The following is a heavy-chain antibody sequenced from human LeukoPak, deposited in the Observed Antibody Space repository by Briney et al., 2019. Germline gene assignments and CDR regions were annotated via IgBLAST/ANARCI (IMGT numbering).Heavy chain of an antibody. CDR3: ARDREVVAATFDY. J-gene: IGHJ4*02. CDR1: GFTFSSYS. CDR2: ISSSSSYI. D-gene: IGHD2-15*01. Sequence: GGSLRLSCAASGFTFSSYSMNWVRQAPGKGLEWVSSISSSSSYIYYADSVKGRFTISRDNAKNSLYLQMNSLRAEDTAVYYCARDREVVAATFDYWGQGTLVTVSP. V-gene: IGHV3-21*01.